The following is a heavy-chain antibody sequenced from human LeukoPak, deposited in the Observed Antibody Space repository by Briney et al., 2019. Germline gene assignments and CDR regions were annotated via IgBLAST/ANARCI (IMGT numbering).Heavy chain of an antibody. J-gene: IGHJ4*02. V-gene: IGHV3-23*01. CDR2: ISDGGGST. Sequence: GGSLRLSCAASGFTFAGYAMSWVRQAPGKGLQWVSAISDGGGSTYYADSVKGRFTISRDNAKNTLYLQMSGLRAEDTALYYCAREYTSGWYVVDYWGQGTLVTVSS. CDR3: AREYTSGWYVVDY. CDR1: GFTFAGYA. D-gene: IGHD6-19*01.